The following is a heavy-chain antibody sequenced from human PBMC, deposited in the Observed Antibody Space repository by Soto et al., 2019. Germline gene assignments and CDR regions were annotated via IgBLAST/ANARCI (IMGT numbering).Heavy chain of an antibody. Sequence: PSETLSLTCTVSWGSISGHYWSWIRQTAGKGLEWIGRIYSTGATSYNPSLNSRASMSIDTSKNQISLNLTSVTAADTAMYYCARTRVRALTAGESDPWGQGTLVTVSS. V-gene: IGHV4-4*07. CDR1: WGSISGHY. CDR2: IYSTGAT. CDR3: ARTRVRALTAGESDP. D-gene: IGHD5-18*01. J-gene: IGHJ5*02.